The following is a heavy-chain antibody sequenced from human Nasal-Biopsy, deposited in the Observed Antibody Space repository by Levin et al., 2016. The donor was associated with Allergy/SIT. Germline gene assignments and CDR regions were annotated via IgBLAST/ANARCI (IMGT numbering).Heavy chain of an antibody. V-gene: IGHV5-10-1*01. CDR3: ARDYGGNPPEV. CDR1: GYRFNNYW. Sequence: KVSCKASGYRFNNYWISWVRQMPGKGLEWMGRVDPKDSYTKYNPAFQGHVSISVDKAMNTAYLQWSSVKASDSGKYFCARDYGGNPPEVWGQGTLVLVSS. J-gene: IGHJ4*02. CDR2: VDPKDSYT. D-gene: IGHD4-23*01.